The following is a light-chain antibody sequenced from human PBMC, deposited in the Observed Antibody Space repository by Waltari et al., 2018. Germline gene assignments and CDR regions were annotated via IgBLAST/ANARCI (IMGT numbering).Light chain of an antibody. J-gene: IGLJ2*01. V-gene: IGLV1-40*01. Sequence: QSVLTQPPSVSGAPGQRVTISCTGSWSNIGAGYDVHWYQQLPGKAPTLLIYGINTRPPGGPDRFFGSKSGTSASLAIPGLQPEEEADYYCQSYDTSLGVVFGGGTKLTVL. CDR2: GIN. CDR3: QSYDTSLGVV. CDR1: WSNIGAGYD.